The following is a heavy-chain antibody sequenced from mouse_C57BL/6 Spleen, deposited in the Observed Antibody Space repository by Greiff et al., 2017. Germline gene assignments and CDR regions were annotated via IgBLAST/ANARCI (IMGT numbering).Heavy chain of an antibody. D-gene: IGHD4-1*01. V-gene: IGHV1-81*01. CDR1: GYTFTSYG. CDR2: IYPRSGNT. J-gene: IGHJ4*01. Sequence: VQLVESGAELARPGASVKLSCKASGYTFTSYGISWVKQRTGQGLEWIGEIYPRSGNTYYNEKFKGKATLTADKSSSTAYMELRSLTSEDSAVYFCARGLNWDYAMDYWGQGTSVTVSS. CDR3: ARGLNWDYAMDY.